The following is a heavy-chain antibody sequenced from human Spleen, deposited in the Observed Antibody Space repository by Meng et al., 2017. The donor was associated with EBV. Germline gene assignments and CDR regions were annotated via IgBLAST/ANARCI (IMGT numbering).Heavy chain of an antibody. CDR2: TNEDGRIT. CDR1: GCSFSRYW. D-gene: IGHD6-25*01. Sequence: VELVGSGGNVVQPGVSMRLSGAASGCSFSRYWMHWVRQVPGKGLVWVSRTNEDGRITNYADSVKGRFTISRDNTKNTLYLQMNSLRAEDTAVYFCSRDLVGSDDDWGQGTLVTVSS. CDR3: SRDLVGSDDD. J-gene: IGHJ4*02. V-gene: IGHV3-74*01.